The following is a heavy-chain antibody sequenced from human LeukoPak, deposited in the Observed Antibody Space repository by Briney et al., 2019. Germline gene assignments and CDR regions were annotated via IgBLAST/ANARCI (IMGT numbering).Heavy chain of an antibody. D-gene: IGHD3-22*01. CDR2: IYSGGST. V-gene: IGHV3-66*04. J-gene: IGHJ3*02. Sequence: GGSLRLSCAASGFTVSSNYMSWVRQAPGKGLEWVSVIYSGGSTYYADSVKGRFTISRDNSKNTLYLQMNSLRAEDTAVYYCARRRVLYYDSSGYNYPPDAFDIWGQGTMVTVSS. CDR1: GFTVSSNY. CDR3: ARRRVLYYDSSGYNYPPDAFDI.